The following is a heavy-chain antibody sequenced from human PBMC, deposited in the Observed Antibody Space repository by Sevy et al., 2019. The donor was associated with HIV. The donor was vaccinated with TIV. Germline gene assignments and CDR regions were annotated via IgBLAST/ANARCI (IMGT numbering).Heavy chain of an antibody. CDR1: GFTFSSYA. Sequence: GGSLRLSCAASGFTFSSYAMSWVRQAPGKGLEWVSGISGSGGSTYYADSVKGRFTISRDNSKNTLYLQMSSLRAEDTAVYYCARVAGSGTYYSGDFDYWGQGTLVTVSS. J-gene: IGHJ4*02. CDR2: ISGSGGST. D-gene: IGHD3-10*01. V-gene: IGHV3-23*01. CDR3: ARVAGSGTYYSGDFDY.